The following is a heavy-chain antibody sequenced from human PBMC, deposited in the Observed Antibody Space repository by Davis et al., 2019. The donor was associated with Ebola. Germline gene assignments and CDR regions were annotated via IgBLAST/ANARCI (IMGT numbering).Heavy chain of an antibody. J-gene: IGHJ6*02. V-gene: IGHV1-18*01. CDR2: ISAYNGNT. D-gene: IGHD5-12*01. Sequence: ASVKVSCKASGYTFTSYGISWVRQAPGQGLEWMGWISAYNGNTNYAQKLQGRVTMTTDTSTSTAYMELRSLRSDDTAMYYCARSPASWVATTRYYYYYGMDVWGQGTTVTVSS. CDR1: GYTFTSYG. CDR3: ARSPASWVATTRYYYYYGMDV.